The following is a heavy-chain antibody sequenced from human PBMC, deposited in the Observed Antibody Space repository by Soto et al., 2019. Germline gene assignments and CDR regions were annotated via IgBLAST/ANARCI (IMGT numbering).Heavy chain of an antibody. D-gene: IGHD4-17*01. Sequence: GGSLRLSCAASGLTFTNAWMSWFRQALGKGLEWIGHIKNKKDSGTTDYAAPVKGRFTISRDDSRNTLYLQMNSLRTEDTAMYYCTTDPGDYEDFWGQGTQVTVSS. J-gene: IGHJ4*02. CDR2: IKNKKDSGTT. CDR1: GLTFTNAW. V-gene: IGHV3-15*01. CDR3: TTDPGDYEDF.